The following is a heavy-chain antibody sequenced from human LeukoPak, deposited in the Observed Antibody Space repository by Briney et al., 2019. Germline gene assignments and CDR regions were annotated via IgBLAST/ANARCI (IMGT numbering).Heavy chain of an antibody. Sequence: ASVKVSCKTSGYTFTAYYMHWVRQAPGQGLEWMGIINPSGGSTSYAQKFQGRVTMTRDTSTSTVYMELSSLRSEDTAVYYCARHIVGATTGLGYWGQGTLVTVSS. CDR1: GYTFTAYY. CDR2: INPSGGST. J-gene: IGHJ4*02. D-gene: IGHD1-26*01. CDR3: ARHIVGATTGLGY. V-gene: IGHV1-46*01.